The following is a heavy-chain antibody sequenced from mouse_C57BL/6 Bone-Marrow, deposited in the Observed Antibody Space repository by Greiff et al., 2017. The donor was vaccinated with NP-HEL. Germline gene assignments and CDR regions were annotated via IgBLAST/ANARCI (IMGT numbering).Heavy chain of an antibody. CDR2: INYDGSST. CDR3: ARDALRGSSYGWYFDV. V-gene: IGHV5-16*01. J-gene: IGHJ1*03. D-gene: IGHD1-1*01. CDR1: GFTFSDYY. Sequence: EVKLVESGGGLVQPGGSLKLSCAASGFTFSDYYMAWVRQVPEKGLEWVANINYDGSSTYYLDSLKSRFIISRDNAKNILYLQMSSLKSEDTATYYCARDALRGSSYGWYFDVWGTGTTVTVSS.